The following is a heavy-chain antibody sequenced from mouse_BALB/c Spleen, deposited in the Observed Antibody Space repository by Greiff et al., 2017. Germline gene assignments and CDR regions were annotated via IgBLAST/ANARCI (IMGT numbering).Heavy chain of an antibody. CDR2: ISYSGST. Sequence: EVQLQESGPGLVKPSQSLSLTCTVTGYSITSDYAWNWIRQFPGNKLEWMGYISYSGSTSYNPSLKSRISITRDTSKNQFFLQLNSVTTEDTATYYCARSERHYYGYWFAYWGQGTLVTVSA. D-gene: IGHD1-2*01. J-gene: IGHJ3*01. CDR1: GYSITSDYA. V-gene: IGHV3-2*02. CDR3: ARSERHYYGYWFAY.